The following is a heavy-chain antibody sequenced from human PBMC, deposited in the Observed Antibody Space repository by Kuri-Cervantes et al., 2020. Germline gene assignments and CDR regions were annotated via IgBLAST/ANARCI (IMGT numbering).Heavy chain of an antibody. Sequence: ASVKVSCKASGYTFTSYYMHWVRQAPGQGLEWMGIINPSGGSTSYAQKFQGRVTMTRDTSTSTVYMELSSLRSEDTAVYYCARDREVYYGSGSSPYWYYGMDVWGQGTTVTVSS. V-gene: IGHV1-46*01. J-gene: IGHJ6*02. CDR2: INPSGGST. CDR3: ARDREVYYGSGSSPYWYYGMDV. D-gene: IGHD3-10*01. CDR1: GYTFTSYY.